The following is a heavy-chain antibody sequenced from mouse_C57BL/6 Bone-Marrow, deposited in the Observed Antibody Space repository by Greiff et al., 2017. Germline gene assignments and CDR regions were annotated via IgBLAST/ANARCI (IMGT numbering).Heavy chain of an antibody. Sequence: QVQLQQPGAELVKPGASVKLSCKASGYTFTSYWMHWVKQRPGQGLEWIGMIHPNSGSTNSNEKFKSKATLTVDNSSSTAYMQLSSLTSEDSAVSCGTRKGAYGSPSYVDVWGTGTMVTVSA. D-gene: IGHD2-1*01. CDR2: IHPNSGST. J-gene: IGHJ1*03. V-gene: IGHV1-64*01. CDR3: TRKGAYGSPSYVDV. CDR1: GYTFTSYW.